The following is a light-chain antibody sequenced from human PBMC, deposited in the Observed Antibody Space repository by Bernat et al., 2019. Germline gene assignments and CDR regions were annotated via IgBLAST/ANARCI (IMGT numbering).Light chain of an antibody. V-gene: IGKV2-30*02. J-gene: IGKJ2*01. Sequence: DVVLTQSPLSLPVTLGQTASISCRSTQSLEHSGGDARLSWFQQSPGQSPRRLIYDVYHRDSGVPDRFSGSGSGTDFTLRISRVEAGEGGVYYGRQHTCWPHTFGQGTRLEIK. CDR2: DVY. CDR3: RQHTCWPHT. CDR1: QSLEHSGGDAR.